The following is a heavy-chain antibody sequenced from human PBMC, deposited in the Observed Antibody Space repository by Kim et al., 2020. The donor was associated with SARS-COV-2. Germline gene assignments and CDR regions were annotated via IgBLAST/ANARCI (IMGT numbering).Heavy chain of an antibody. CDR2: INHSGST. J-gene: IGHJ2*01. CDR1: GGSFSGYY. D-gene: IGHD6-13*01. V-gene: IGHV4-34*01. Sequence: SETLSLTCAVYGGSFSGYYWSWIRQPPGKGLEWIGEINHSGSTNYNPSLESRVTISVDTSKNQFSLQLSSVTAADTAVYYCGREWKTTSRLSGYSSSWY. CDR3: GREWKTTSRLSGYSSSWY.